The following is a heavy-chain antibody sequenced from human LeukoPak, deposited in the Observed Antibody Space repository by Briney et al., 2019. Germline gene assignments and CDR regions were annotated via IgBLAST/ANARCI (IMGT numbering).Heavy chain of an antibody. CDR1: GDSVSSNTFYY. V-gene: IGHV4-39*07. CDR2: IYDSGST. Sequence: SETLSLTCTVSGDSVSSNTFYYWGWIRQPPGKGLEWIGSIYDSGSTYYNPSLKSRVTISVDTSKNQFSLKLSSVTAADTAVYYCARRLLWFGEFPDYWGQGTLVTVSS. D-gene: IGHD3-10*01. J-gene: IGHJ4*02. CDR3: ARRLLWFGEFPDY.